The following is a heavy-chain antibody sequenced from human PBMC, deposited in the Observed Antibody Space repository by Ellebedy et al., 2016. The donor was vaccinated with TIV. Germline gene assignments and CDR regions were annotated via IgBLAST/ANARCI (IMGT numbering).Heavy chain of an antibody. CDR3: ARQSFTQRFDP. CDR2: IYYSGST. CDR1: GGSISSYY. V-gene: IGHV4-59*08. J-gene: IGHJ5*02. D-gene: IGHD2-15*01. Sequence: SETLSLTCTVSGGSISSYYWSWIRQPPGKGLEWIGYIYYSGSTNYNPSLKSRVTISVDTSKNQFSLKLSSVTAADTAVYYCARQSFTQRFDPWGQGTLVTVSS.